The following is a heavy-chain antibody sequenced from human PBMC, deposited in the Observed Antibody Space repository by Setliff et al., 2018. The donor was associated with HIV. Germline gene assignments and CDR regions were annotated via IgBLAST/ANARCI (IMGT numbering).Heavy chain of an antibody. V-gene: IGHV4-4*02. D-gene: IGHD6-13*01. CDR3: ARVIAAAGFYYYYYMDV. J-gene: IGHJ6*03. CDR1: GGSISNYYW. CDR2: IYHSGTT. Sequence: SETLSLTCIVSGGSISNYYWWTWVRQPPGKGLEWIGEIYHSGTTDYKPSLKSRVTMSLDQAKKQLSLRLSYVTAADTAVYYCARVIAAAGFYYYYYMDVWGKGTTVTVSS.